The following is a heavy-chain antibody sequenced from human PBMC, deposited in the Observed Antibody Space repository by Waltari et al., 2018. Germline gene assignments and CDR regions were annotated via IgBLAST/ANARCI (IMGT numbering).Heavy chain of an antibody. V-gene: IGHV4-4*07. CDR1: GGSLSSYY. D-gene: IGHD6-19*01. Sequence: QVQLRESGPGLLKPSETLSLTCSVSGGSLSSYYWNWIRQPAGKGLEWIGRMYFTGIMDYNPSRQRRVTMSVDTSKNQFFLNLTSVTAADTAVYYCATDGLSRSLSHWGQGALVTVSS. CDR3: ATDGLSRSLSH. CDR2: MYFTGIM. J-gene: IGHJ4*02.